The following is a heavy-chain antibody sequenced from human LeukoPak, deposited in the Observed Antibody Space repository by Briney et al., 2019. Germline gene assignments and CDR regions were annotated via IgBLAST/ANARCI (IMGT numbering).Heavy chain of an antibody. Sequence: PGGSLRLSCTASGFTFGDYAMSWFRQAPGKGLEWVSVIYSGGSTYYADSVKGRFTISRDNSKNTLYLQMNSLRAEDTAVYYCASSTFRDYYDSPGDAFDIWGQGTMVTVSS. V-gene: IGHV3-53*01. D-gene: IGHD3-22*01. CDR2: IYSGGST. J-gene: IGHJ3*02. CDR3: ASSTFRDYYDSPGDAFDI. CDR1: GFTFGDYA.